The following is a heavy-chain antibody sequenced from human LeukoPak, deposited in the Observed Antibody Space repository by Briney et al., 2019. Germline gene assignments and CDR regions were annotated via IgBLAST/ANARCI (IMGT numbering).Heavy chain of an antibody. D-gene: IGHD6-6*01. CDR2: IYYSGST. Sequence: SETLSLTCTVSGGSISSYYWSWIRQPPGKGLEWIGYIYYSGSTNYNPSLKSRVTISVDTSKNQFSLKLSSVTAADTAVYYCARDKGIWYSSSHWFDPWGQGTLVTVSS. CDR1: GGSISSYY. V-gene: IGHV4-59*12. J-gene: IGHJ5*02. CDR3: ARDKGIWYSSSHWFDP.